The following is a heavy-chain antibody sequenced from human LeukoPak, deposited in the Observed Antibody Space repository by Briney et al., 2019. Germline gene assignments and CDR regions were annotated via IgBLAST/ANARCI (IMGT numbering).Heavy chain of an antibody. CDR2: INWNSGNI. D-gene: IGHD6-19*01. CDR1: GFPFYDSA. CDR3: ARGLPGCTSGWSIDY. V-gene: IGHV3-9*01. J-gene: IGHJ4*02. Sequence: GGSLRLSCAASGFPFYDSAMHWVRQAPGKGLEWVSGINWNSGNINYADSVRGRFTVSRDNAKNSLYLQMNSLKTEDTAFYYCARGLPGCTSGWSIDYWGQGTLVTVSS.